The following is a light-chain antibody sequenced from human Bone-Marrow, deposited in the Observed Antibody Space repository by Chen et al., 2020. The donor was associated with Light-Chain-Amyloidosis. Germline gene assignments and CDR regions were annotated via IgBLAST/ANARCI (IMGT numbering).Light chain of an antibody. Sequence: SYELTPPTSVSVSPGQTARIPCSGDDLPTKYAYWYQQKPGQAPVLVIHRDTERPSGISERFSGSSSGTTATLTISGVQAEDEADYHCQSADSSGTYEVIFGGGTKLTVL. J-gene: IGLJ2*01. CDR2: RDT. CDR3: QSADSSGTYEVI. CDR1: DLPTKY. V-gene: IGLV3-25*03.